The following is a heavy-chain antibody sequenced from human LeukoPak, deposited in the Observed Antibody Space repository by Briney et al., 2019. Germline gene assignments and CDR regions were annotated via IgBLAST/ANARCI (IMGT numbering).Heavy chain of an antibody. CDR1: GFTFDDYA. CDR3: AKDSNPGGDIVVVVAAYYYGMDV. Sequence: GGSLRLSCAASGFTFDDYAMHWVRQAPGKGLEWVSGISWNSGSIDYADSVKGRFTISRDNAKNPLYLQMNSLRAEDTALYYCAKDSNPGGDIVVVVAAYYYGMDVWGQGTTVTVSS. V-gene: IGHV3-9*01. J-gene: IGHJ6*02. D-gene: IGHD2-15*01. CDR2: ISWNSGSI.